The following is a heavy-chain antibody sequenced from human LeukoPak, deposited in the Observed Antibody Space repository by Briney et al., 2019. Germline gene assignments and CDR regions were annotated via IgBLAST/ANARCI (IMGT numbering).Heavy chain of an antibody. CDR1: GFTFSSYN. V-gene: IGHV3-21*01. CDR2: ISTSSSDI. D-gene: IGHD1-7*01. CDR3: ARDRDWNSGFDY. J-gene: IGHJ4*02. Sequence: KPGGSLRLSCAASGFTFSSYNMKWVRQAPGKGLEWVSSISTSSSDIYYADSVKGRFTISRDNAKNSLYLQMNSLRAEDTAVYYCARDRDWNSGFDYWGQGTLVTVSS.